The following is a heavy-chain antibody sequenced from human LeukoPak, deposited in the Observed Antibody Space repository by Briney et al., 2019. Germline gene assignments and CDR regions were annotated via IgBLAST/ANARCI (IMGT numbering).Heavy chain of an antibody. Sequence: SETLSLTCIVSGGSLSRYYWSWIRQPPGKGLEWIGYIYYSGSTSDNPSLMSGVTIPVDTSKNQFSLKLSSVPAANTAVYYFAGGYTYEWYYFDYWGQGTLVTVSS. CDR1: GGSLSRYY. J-gene: IGHJ4*02. D-gene: IGHD5-18*01. CDR2: IYYSGST. V-gene: IGHV4-59*08. CDR3: AGGYTYEWYYFDY.